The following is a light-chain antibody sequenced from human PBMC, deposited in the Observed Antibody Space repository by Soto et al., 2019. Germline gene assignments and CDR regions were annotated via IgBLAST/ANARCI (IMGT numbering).Light chain of an antibody. CDR2: AAS. V-gene: IGKV1-17*01. Sequence: DIQMTQYPSSLSASVEDRVIITCMASQSISNHLNWYQQKPGKAPKLLIFAASSLQSGVPSRFSGSGSGTEFTLTISSLQPDDFATYYCQQYNSYSPWTFGQGTKVDIK. CDR3: QQYNSYSPWT. J-gene: IGKJ1*01. CDR1: QSISNH.